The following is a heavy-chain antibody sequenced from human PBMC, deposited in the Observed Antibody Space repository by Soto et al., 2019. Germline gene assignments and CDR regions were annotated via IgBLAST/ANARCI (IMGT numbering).Heavy chain of an antibody. D-gene: IGHD4-4*01. CDR3: ARGSSNYGYYYGLDV. CDR2: TRNKANSYTT. J-gene: IGHJ6*02. CDR1: GFTLSDHF. Sequence: GSLRLSCAASGFTLSDHFMDWVRQAQGKGLEWVGRTRNKANSYTTEYAASVKGRFTISRDDSKNSVYLQMNSLKTEDTAVYYCARGSSNYGYYYGLDVWGQGTTVNVSS. V-gene: IGHV3-72*01.